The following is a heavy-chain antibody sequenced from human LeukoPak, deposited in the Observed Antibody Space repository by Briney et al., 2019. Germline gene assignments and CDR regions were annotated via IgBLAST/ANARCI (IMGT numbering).Heavy chain of an antibody. CDR1: GFTFSGFA. J-gene: IGHJ6*01. V-gene: IGHV3-23*01. D-gene: IGHD1-26*01. CDR3: AKMKGHPLPKYYMDV. Sequence: GGSLRLSCAASGFTFSGFAMSWVRRTPGKGLEWVSGISGSGDNTLYADSVKGRFTISRENSKKTLYLEMHSLRAEDTAIYYCAKMKGHPLPKYYMDVWGQGTTVTVSS. CDR2: ISGSGDNT.